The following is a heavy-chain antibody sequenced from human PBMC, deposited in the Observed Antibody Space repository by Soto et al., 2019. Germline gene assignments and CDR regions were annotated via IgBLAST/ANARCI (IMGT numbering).Heavy chain of an antibody. CDR3: ARAAPRYCSGGSCYPGRDY. D-gene: IGHD2-15*01. Sequence: SETLSLTCAVYGGSFSGYYWSWIRQPPGKGLEWIGEINHSGSTNYNPSLKSRVTISVDTSKTQFSLKLSSVTAADTAVYYCARAAPRYCSGGSCYPGRDYWGQGTLVTVS. CDR2: INHSGST. V-gene: IGHV4-34*01. J-gene: IGHJ4*02. CDR1: GGSFSGYY.